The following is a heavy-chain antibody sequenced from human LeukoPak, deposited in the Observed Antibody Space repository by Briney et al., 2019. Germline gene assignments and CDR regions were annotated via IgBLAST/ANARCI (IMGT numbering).Heavy chain of an antibody. V-gene: IGHV1-69*04. CDR2: IIPILGIA. D-gene: IGHD3-3*01. J-gene: IGHJ3*02. Sequence: GSSVKVSCKASGGTFSSYAISWVRQAPGQGLEWMGRIIPILGIANYAQKFQGRVTITADKSTSTAYMELSSLRSEDTAVYYCARAQEDFTIFGVVIMDDAFDIWGQGTMVTVSS. CDR1: GGTFSSYA. CDR3: ARAQEDFTIFGVVIMDDAFDI.